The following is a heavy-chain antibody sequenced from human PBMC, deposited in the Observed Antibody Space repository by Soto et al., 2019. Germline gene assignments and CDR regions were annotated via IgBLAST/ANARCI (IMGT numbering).Heavy chain of an antibody. CDR3: AKDGGRTTKNYYYYGMDG. J-gene: IGHJ6*02. D-gene: IGHD1-1*01. CDR1: GFTFSSYG. V-gene: IGHV3-30*18. Sequence: QVQLVESGGGVVQPGRSLRLSCAASGFTFSSYGMHWVRQAPGKGLEWVAVISYDGSNKYYADSVKGRFTISRDNSKNTLYLQMNSLRAEDTAVYYCAKDGGRTTKNYYYYGMDGWGQGTTVTVSS. CDR2: ISYDGSNK.